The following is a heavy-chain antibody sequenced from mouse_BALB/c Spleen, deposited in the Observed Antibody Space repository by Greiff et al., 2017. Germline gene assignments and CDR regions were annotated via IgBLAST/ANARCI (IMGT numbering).Heavy chain of an antibody. CDR3: NRYGGAMDY. Sequence: VQLQQSGAELVRSGASVKLSCTASGFNIKDNYMHWVKQRPEQGLEWIGWIDPENGDTEYAPKFQGKATMTADTSSNTAHLQLSSLTSEDTAVYYCNRYGGAMDYWGQGTSVTVSS. D-gene: IGHD1-1*01. CDR2: IDPENGDT. J-gene: IGHJ4*01. CDR1: GFNIKDNY. V-gene: IGHV14-4*02.